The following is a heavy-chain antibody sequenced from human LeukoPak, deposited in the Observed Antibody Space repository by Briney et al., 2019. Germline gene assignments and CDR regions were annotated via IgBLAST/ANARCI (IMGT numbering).Heavy chain of an antibody. CDR3: AREGPLRYFDCPDY. J-gene: IGHJ4*02. D-gene: IGHD3-9*01. Sequence: GRSLRLSCAASGFTFSSYAMHWVRQAPGKGLGWVAVISYDGSNKYYADSVKGRFTISRDNSKNTLYLQMNSLRAEDTAVYYCAREGPLRYFDCPDYWGQGTLVTVSS. V-gene: IGHV3-30-3*01. CDR2: ISYDGSNK. CDR1: GFTFSSYA.